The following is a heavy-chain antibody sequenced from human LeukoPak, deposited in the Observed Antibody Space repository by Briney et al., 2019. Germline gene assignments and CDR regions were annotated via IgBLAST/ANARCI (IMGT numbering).Heavy chain of an antibody. CDR1: GFSFSSYP. D-gene: IGHD6-19*01. J-gene: IGHJ4*02. V-gene: IGHV3-30-3*01. CDR3: ARGWYNSGYYCDY. Sequence: GRSLSLSCAASGFSFSSYPLHWVRQAPAKGLDWVAYISSDGGNTYYADSVKGRFPISRDNAKNSLYLQMNSLRAEDTAVYYCARGWYNSGYYCDYWGQGTLVTVSS. CDR2: ISSDGGNT.